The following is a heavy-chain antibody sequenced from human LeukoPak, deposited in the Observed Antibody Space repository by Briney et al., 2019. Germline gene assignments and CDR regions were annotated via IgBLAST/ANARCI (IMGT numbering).Heavy chain of an antibody. D-gene: IGHD5-24*01. CDR2: IGIDSGNT. V-gene: IGHV3-48*01. CDR3: ARDYKYAFDN. Sequence: GGSLRLSCAPSGFTLSDYSMNWVRQAPGKGLEWISYIGIDSGNTNYADSVKGRFTISGDKAKNSLYLQMNSLRVEDTAVYYCARDYKYAFDNWGQGTLVTVSP. CDR1: GFTLSDYS. J-gene: IGHJ4*02.